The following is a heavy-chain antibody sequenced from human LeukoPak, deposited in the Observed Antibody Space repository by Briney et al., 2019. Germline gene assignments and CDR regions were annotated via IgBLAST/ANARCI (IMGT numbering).Heavy chain of an antibody. CDR1: AGSISSYY. CDR2: IYTSGST. V-gene: IGHV4-4*09. CDR3: ARHSGSTSWGLDY. D-gene: IGHD2-2*01. J-gene: IGHJ4*02. Sequence: SETLSLTCTVSAGSISSYYWSWIRQSPGKGLEWLGYIYTSGSTSYNPSLKGLVTISVDTSKNQFSLNLNSVTAADTAVYYCARHSGSTSWGLDYWGQGTLVTVSS.